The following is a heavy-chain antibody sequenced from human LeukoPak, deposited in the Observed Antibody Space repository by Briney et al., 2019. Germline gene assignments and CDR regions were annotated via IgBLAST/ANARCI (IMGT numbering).Heavy chain of an antibody. V-gene: IGHV4-59*12. D-gene: IGHD6-13*01. J-gene: IGHJ4*02. CDR2: IYYSGST. CDR3: ARGPPHSSSWYRY. CDR1: GGSISSYY. Sequence: SETLSLTCTVSGGSISSYYWSWIRQPPGKGLEWIGYIYYSGSTNYNPSLKSRVTISVDTSKNQFSLKLTSVTAADTTVYYCARGPPHSSSWYRYWGQGTLVTVSS.